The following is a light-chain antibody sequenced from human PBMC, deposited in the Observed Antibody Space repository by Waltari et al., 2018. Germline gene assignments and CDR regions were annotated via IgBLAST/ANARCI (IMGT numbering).Light chain of an antibody. CDR1: PSVLYSSNNKNY. CDR2: WAS. J-gene: IGKJ1*01. Sequence: DIVMTQSPDSLAVSLGERATIHCRSSPSVLYSSNNKNYLAWYQQKPGQPPKLLIYWASTRESGVPDRFSGSESGTDFTLTISSLQAEDVAVYYCQQYFSTPRTFGQGTKVEIK. V-gene: IGKV4-1*01. CDR3: QQYFSTPRT.